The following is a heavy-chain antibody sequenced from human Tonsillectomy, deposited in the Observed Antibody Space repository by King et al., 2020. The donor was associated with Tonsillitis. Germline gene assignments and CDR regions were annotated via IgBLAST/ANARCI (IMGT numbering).Heavy chain of an antibody. D-gene: IGHD3-16*01. CDR1: GGSISSGGYY. J-gene: IGHJ4*02. CDR2: IYYSGNT. V-gene: IGHV4-31*03. Sequence: QLQESGPGLVKPSQTLSLTCTVSGGSISSGGYYWSWIRQHPGKGLEWIGYIYYSGNTYYNPSLKSRVTLSVDTSKNQFSLKLSSVTAADTAVYYCARGGISFGTPLNWGQGTLVTVSS. CDR3: ARGGISFGTPLN.